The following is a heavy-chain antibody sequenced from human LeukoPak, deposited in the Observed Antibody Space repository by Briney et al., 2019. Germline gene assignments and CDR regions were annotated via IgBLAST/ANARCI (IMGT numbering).Heavy chain of an antibody. CDR3: ARGGPKQKLRFLEWSAPYNWFDP. D-gene: IGHD3-3*01. CDR1: GYTFTSYG. CDR2: ISAYNGNT. J-gene: IGHJ5*02. V-gene: IGHV1-18*01. Sequence: EASVKVSCKASGYTFTSYGISWVRQAPGQGLERMGWISAYNGNTNYAQKLQGRVTMTTDTSTSTAYMELRSLRSDDTAVYYCARGGPKQKLRFLEWSAPYNWFDPWGQGTLVTVSS.